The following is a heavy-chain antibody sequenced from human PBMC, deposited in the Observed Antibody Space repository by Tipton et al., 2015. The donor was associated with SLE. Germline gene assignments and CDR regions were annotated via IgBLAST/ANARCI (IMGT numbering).Heavy chain of an antibody. CDR1: EDRFSTSW. CDR2: VCPHDSDT. D-gene: IGHD3-10*01. CDR3: ARARGYFDS. J-gene: IGHJ4*02. V-gene: IGHV5-51*03. Sequence: QLVQSGAELKRPGESLKISCMGSEDRFSTSWIAWVRQMPGKGLELMGIVCPHDSDTKYSPSFRGQVTISADKSSRTAYLQWSVLKASDTAMYFCARARGYFDSWGQGTLVTVSS.